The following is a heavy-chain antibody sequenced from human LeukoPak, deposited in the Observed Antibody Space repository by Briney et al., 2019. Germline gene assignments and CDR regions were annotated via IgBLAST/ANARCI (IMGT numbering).Heavy chain of an antibody. V-gene: IGHV4-39*07. CDR1: GGSISSSSYY. D-gene: IGHD2-15*01. CDR3: ARIGYCSGSSCYSAFDI. CDR2: IYYSGST. J-gene: IGHJ3*02. Sequence: SETLSLTCTVSGGSISSSSYYWGWIRQPPGKGLEWIGSIYYSGSTYYNPSLKSRVTISVDTSKNQFSLKLSSVTAADTAVYYCARIGYCSGSSCYSAFDIWGQGTMVTVSS.